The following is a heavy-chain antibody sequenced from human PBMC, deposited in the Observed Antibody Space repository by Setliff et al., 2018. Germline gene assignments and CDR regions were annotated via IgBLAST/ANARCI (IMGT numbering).Heavy chain of an antibody. CDR1: GGSISSHY. CDR2: IYYSGTT. D-gene: IGHD2-8*02. V-gene: IGHV4-59*11. J-gene: IGHJ4*02. CDR3: ARALDTGGYRYNRMGYLDS. Sequence: PSETLSLTCIVSGGSISSHYWNWIRQPPGKGLEWIGYIYYSGTTNYNPSVNSRVTISLDTSKKQISLKLYFVTAADTAVYYCARALDTGGYRYNRMGYLDSWGQGTLVTVSS.